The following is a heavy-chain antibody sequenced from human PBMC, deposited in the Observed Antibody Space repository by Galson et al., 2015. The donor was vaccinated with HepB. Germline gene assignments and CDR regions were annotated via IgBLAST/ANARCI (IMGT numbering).Heavy chain of an antibody. Sequence: SLRLSCAASGFTFSTYGMHWVRQAPAKGLEWVAVIWYDESKKYYADSVKGRFTISRDNSKNTLYLQMNSLRAEDTAVYYCARDLTGYFDSWGQGTLVTVSS. V-gene: IGHV3-33*01. J-gene: IGHJ4*02. CDR1: GFTFSTYG. D-gene: IGHD7-27*01. CDR2: IWYDESKK. CDR3: ARDLTGYFDS.